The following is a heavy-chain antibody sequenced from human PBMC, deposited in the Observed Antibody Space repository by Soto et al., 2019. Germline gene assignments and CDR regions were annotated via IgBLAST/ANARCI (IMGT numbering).Heavy chain of an antibody. CDR3: APLSVSLSGPYGIHV. CDR2: MLYSGLT. Sequence: SETLSLTCSVSGYSVSSSDYYWAWIRQPPGKGLEWIGSMLYSGLTYYNPSLKSRVTLSVDTSKNQFTVRLNSVTASDTAVYYCAPLSVSLSGPYGIHVWGQGTTVTVSS. D-gene: IGHD2-15*01. CDR1: GYSVSSSDYY. J-gene: IGHJ6*02. V-gene: IGHV4-39*01.